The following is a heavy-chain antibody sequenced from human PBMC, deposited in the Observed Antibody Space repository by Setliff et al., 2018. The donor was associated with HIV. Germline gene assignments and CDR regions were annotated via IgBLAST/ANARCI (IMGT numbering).Heavy chain of an antibody. CDR3: PRAPSHYLGNNKSSCPDAFDI. CDR2: IYYTGST. Sequence: PSETLSLTCTVASGSISTYYWTWIRQPPGKGLEYNGYIYYTGSTDYNTSLNGRVDISIDMSKSQFSLKLNSVTAAETAGNYCPRAPSHYLGNNKSSCPDAFDIWGLGTMVTVSS. D-gene: IGHD3-10*01. V-gene: IGHV4-59*01. CDR1: SGSISTYY. J-gene: IGHJ3*02.